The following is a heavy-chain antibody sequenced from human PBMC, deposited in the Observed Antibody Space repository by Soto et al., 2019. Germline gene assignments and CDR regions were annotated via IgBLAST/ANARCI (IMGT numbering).Heavy chain of an antibody. CDR2: FNPANGRT. CDR3: ARDISRRHTYYGMDD. D-gene: IGHD2-21*01. Sequence: QVQLVQSGAEVKKPGASVKVSCKASGYRFISYYVHWVRQAPGQGLEWIALFNPANGRTTYAETSHGRITITTDTSTSALSMELSSLRYEDTAGYFCARDISRRHTYYGMDDWGQGTTVT. V-gene: IGHV1-46*01. CDR1: GYRFISYY. J-gene: IGHJ6*02.